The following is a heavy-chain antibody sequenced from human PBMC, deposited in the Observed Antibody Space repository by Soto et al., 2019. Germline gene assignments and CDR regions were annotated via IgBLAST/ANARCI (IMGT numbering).Heavy chain of an antibody. V-gene: IGHV4-61*01. J-gene: IGHJ4*02. Sequence: KTSETLFLTCSVSGDSVSRGSYHWSWIRQPPGKGLEWIGFKPYTGSPDYNPSLKSRVVISIDRSKNQFSLKLSSVTATDTAVYFCAKVGWGGDSWGQGTLVTVSS. CDR2: KPYTGSP. CDR3: AKVGWGGDS. CDR1: GDSVSRGSYH. D-gene: IGHD7-27*01.